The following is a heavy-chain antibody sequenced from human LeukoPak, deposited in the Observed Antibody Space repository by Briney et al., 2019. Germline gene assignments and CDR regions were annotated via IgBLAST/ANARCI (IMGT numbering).Heavy chain of an antibody. CDR1: GFTFSSYG. J-gene: IGHJ4*02. D-gene: IGHD2-2*01. CDR3: AKGGYCSSTSCYE. V-gene: IGHV3-30*18. Sequence: GGSLRLSCAASGFTFSSYGMHWVRQAPGKGLEWVAVISYDGSNKYYADSVKGRFIISRDNSKNTLYLQMNSLRAEDTAVYYCAKGGYCSSTSCYEWGQGTLVTVSS. CDR2: ISYDGSNK.